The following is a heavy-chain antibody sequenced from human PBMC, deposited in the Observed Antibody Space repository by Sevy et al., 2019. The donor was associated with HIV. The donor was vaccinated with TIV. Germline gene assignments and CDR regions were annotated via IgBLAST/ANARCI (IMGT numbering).Heavy chain of an antibody. D-gene: IGHD5-12*01. CDR1: GFPFSNYW. CDR3: ARDPGRGGYSAYDPSGD. Sequence: GGSLRLSCAVAGFPFSNYWMSWVRQAPGKGLEWVANIKHDGSEKYYADSVKGRFTISRDNARNSLYVQLNSLGAEDTAVYYCARDPGRGGYSAYDPSGDWGQGTLVTVSS. J-gene: IGHJ4*02. CDR2: IKHDGSEK. V-gene: IGHV3-7*01.